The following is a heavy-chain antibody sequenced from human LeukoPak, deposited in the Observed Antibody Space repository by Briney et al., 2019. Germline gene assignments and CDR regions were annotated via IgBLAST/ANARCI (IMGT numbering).Heavy chain of an antibody. J-gene: IGHJ4*02. CDR1: GFPFSSHS. D-gene: IGHD6-13*01. CDR3: APFSAVTPYYFDY. Sequence: GGSLRLSCAPSGFPFSSHSLLGLRRAPGRGVGGVSPISPDSGYIYYADSVKGRFTISRDNAENSLFLQMNSLGAEDTAVYYCAPFSAVTPYYFDYWGQGTLVTVSS. CDR2: ISPDSGYI. V-gene: IGHV3-21*01.